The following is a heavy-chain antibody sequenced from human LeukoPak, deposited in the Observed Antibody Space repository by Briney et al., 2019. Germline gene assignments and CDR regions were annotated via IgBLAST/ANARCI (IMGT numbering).Heavy chain of an antibody. D-gene: IGHD2-15*01. CDR1: GFTFSSYS. J-gene: IGHJ4*02. V-gene: IGHV3-48*01. CDR3: AKDGDIVVVVAATHFDY. CDR2: ISSSSSTI. Sequence: GGSLRLSCAASGFTFSSYSMNWVRQAPGKGLEWVSYISSSSSTIYYADSVKGRFTISRDNSKNTLYLQMNSLRAEDTAVYYCAKDGDIVVVVAATHFDYWGQGTLVTVSS.